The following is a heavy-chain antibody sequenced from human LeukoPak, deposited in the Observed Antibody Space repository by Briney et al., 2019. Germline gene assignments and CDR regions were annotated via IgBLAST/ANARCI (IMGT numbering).Heavy chain of an antibody. CDR3: ARIEDIVVVVAATPGAFDI. CDR2: IYWDDDK. D-gene: IGHD2-15*01. Sequence: SGPTLVNPTQTLTLTCTFSGFSLSTSGVGVGWIRQPPGKALEWLALIYWDDDKRYSPSLKSRLTNTKDTSKNQVVLTMTNMDPVDTATYYCARIEDIVVVVAATPGAFDIWGQGTMVTVSS. CDR1: GFSLSTSGVG. J-gene: IGHJ3*02. V-gene: IGHV2-5*02.